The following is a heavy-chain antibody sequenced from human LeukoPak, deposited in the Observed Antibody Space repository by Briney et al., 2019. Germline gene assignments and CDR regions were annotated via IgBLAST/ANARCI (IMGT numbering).Heavy chain of an antibody. CDR3: ARVQRGYSYGYGSGY. D-gene: IGHD5-18*01. CDR1: GYTFTSYG. V-gene: IGHV1-18*01. CDR2: ISAYNGNT. Sequence: GASVKVSCKASGYTFTSYGISWVRQAPGQGLEWMGWISAYNGNTNYAQKLQGRVTMTTDTSTSTAYMELRSLRSDDTAVYYCARVQRGYSYGYGSGYWGQGTPVTVSS. J-gene: IGHJ4*02.